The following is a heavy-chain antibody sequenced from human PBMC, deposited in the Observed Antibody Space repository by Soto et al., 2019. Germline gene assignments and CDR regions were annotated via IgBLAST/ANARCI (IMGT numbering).Heavy chain of an antibody. CDR1: GFIFSTSS. CDR3: ATDRDYALNY. V-gene: IGHV3-48*02. D-gene: IGHD4-17*01. Sequence: LRLSCAASGFIFSTSSMNWVRQAPGKGLEWISYMRSSTNPIYYADSLKGRFTISRDNAKNSLYLQMNNLRDEDTAVYYCATDRDYALNYWGQGILVTVSS. J-gene: IGHJ4*02. CDR2: MRSSTNPI.